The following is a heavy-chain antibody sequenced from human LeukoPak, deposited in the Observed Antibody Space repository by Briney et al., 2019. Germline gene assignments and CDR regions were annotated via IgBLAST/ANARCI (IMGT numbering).Heavy chain of an antibody. CDR2: VNSDGSAT. Sequence: GGSLRLSCAASGFIFTKYWMHWVRQAPGKGLVWFSHVNSDGSATSYADSVKGRFTISRDNAKNTVYLHMNSLRVEDTAVYYCTSFYETNWGQGPLVTVSS. CDR1: GFIFTKYW. J-gene: IGHJ4*02. CDR3: TSFYETN. V-gene: IGHV3-74*01. D-gene: IGHD2/OR15-2a*01.